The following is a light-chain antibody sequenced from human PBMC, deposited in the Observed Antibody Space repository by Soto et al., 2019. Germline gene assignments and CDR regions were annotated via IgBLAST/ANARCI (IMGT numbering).Light chain of an antibody. J-gene: IGKJ1*01. V-gene: IGKV3-20*01. CDR3: QQYGSSPPWT. Sequence: EIVLTQSPGTLSLSPGERATLSCRASQSVSSSYLAWYQQKPGQAPRLLIYGASSRATGIPDRFSGSGSGTDFTLTISRLGPEDFAVNYCQQYGSSPPWTFGQGPRWKSN. CDR1: QSVSSSY. CDR2: GAS.